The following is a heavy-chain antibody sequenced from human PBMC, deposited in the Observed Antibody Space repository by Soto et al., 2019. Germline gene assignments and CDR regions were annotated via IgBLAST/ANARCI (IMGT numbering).Heavy chain of an antibody. Sequence: QVQLQQWGAGLLKPSETLSLTCAVYGGSFSGYYWSWIRQPPGKGLEWIGEINHSGSTNYNPSLKNRVTISVDTSKNQFSLKLSSVTAADTGVYYCARGGQWLVRGNFDYWGQGTLVTVSS. J-gene: IGHJ4*02. CDR2: INHSGST. CDR3: ARGGQWLVRGNFDY. V-gene: IGHV4-34*01. D-gene: IGHD6-19*01. CDR1: GGSFSGYY.